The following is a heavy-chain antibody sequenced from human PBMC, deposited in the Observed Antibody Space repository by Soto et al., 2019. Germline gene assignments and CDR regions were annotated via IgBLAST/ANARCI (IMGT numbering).Heavy chain of an antibody. CDR3: ARVSSGYYYFCEVYC. D-gene: IGHD3-22*01. J-gene: IGHJ4*02. CDR1: GGSISSYY. CDR2: IYYSGST. Sequence: SETLSLTCTVSGGSISSYYWSWSLQPPGKGLEWIGYIYYSGSTNYNPSLKSRVTISVDTSKNQFSLKLSSVTAADTAVYYCARVSSGYYYFCEVYCWGLGTLLTVSS. V-gene: IGHV4-59*01.